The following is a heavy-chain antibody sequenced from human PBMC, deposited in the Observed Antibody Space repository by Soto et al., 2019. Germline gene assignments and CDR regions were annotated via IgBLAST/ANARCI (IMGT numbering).Heavy chain of an antibody. Sequence: GPGVKKPGASVTVSCKTSGYTFTDHGIDWVRQAPGQGLEWVGWVSSYNGNTNYAYNLKDRVIMTTDASTSTAYMELRGLRSDDTAVYYCAREVEGSYSPAAFWGQGTPVTVSS. D-gene: IGHD3-10*01. CDR1: GYTFTDHG. J-gene: IGHJ4*02. CDR2: VSSYNGNT. CDR3: AREVEGSYSPAAF. V-gene: IGHV1-18*01.